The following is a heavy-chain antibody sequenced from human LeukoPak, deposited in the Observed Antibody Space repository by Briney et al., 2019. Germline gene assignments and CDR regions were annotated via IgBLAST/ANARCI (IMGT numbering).Heavy chain of an antibody. CDR1: GFTVSSNS. CDR3: ARRAGAYSHPYDY. D-gene: IGHD4/OR15-4a*01. J-gene: IGHJ4*02. V-gene: IGHV3-53*01. Sequence: GGSLRLSCTVSGFTVSSNSMSWVRQAPGKGLEWVSFIYSDNTHYSDSVKGRFTIFRDNSKNTLYLQMNSLRAEDTAVYYCARRAGAYSHPYDYWGQGTLVTVSS. CDR2: IYSDNT.